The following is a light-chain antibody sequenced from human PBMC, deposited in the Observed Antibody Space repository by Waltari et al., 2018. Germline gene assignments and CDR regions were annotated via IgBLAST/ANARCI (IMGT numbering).Light chain of an antibody. CDR2: SDH. CDR1: IATIGKNS. Sequence: QPVLPQPPAALDTPGPSVTLYCSGRIATIGKNSVNCYQQVPWTAPNLLIYSDHHRPPGVPARFFGSKSDTSASLAISGLQSDEEADYYCATWDDSLKGWVFGGGTKLTVL. V-gene: IGLV1-44*01. J-gene: IGLJ3*02. CDR3: ATWDDSLKGWV.